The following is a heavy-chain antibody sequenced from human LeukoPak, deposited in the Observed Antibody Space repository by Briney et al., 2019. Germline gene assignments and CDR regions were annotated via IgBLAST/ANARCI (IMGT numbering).Heavy chain of an antibody. Sequence: SETLSLTCAVYGGSFSGYYWSWIRQPPGKGLEWIGEINHSGSTNYDPSLKSRVTISVDTSKNQFSLKLSSVTAADTAVYYCARGPDIVLMVYAIPFDYWGQGTLVTVSS. CDR3: ARGPDIVLMVYAIPFDY. CDR2: INHSGST. D-gene: IGHD2-8*01. CDR1: GGSFSGYY. J-gene: IGHJ4*02. V-gene: IGHV4-34*01.